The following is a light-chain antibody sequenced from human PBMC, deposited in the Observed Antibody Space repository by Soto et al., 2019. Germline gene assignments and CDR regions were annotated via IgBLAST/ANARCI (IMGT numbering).Light chain of an antibody. CDR1: NMGSKG. CDR3: QVWDSGSAHVV. CDR2: SDT. V-gene: IGLV3-21*04. J-gene: IGLJ2*01. Sequence: SYELTQPPSVSVAPGKTASISWGGKNMGSKGVHWYQQKPGQAPVLVIYSDTDLPPVIPERFSGSNSANLATLTISRVEAGDEADYYCQVWDSGSAHVVFGGGTKVTVL.